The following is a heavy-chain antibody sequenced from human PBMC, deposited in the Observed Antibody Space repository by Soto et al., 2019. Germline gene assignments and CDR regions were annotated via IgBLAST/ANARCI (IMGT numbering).Heavy chain of an antibody. J-gene: IGHJ6*03. CDR2: INPNSGGT. Sequence: ASVKVSCKASGYTFTGYYMHWVRQAPGQGLEWMGWINPNSGGTNYAQKFQGWVTMTRDTSISTAYMELSRLRSDDTAVYYCARGENWGSGSYYYYYYMDVWGKGTTVTVSS. D-gene: IGHD3-10*01. CDR1: GYTFTGYY. V-gene: IGHV1-2*04. CDR3: ARGENWGSGSYYYYYYMDV.